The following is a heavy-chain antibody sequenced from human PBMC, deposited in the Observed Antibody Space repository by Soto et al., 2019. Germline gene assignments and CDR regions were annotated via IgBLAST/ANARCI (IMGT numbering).Heavy chain of an antibody. J-gene: IGHJ3*02. CDR2: ISAYNGNA. CDR1: GYTFTSYG. Sequence: ASVKVSCRASGYTFTSYGISWVRQAPGQGLQWMGRISAYNGNANYAQKLQGRVTMTTDTSTSTAYMELRSLRSDATAVYYCARDRVAARPIPPSAFDIWGQGTMVTVSS. V-gene: IGHV1-18*01. D-gene: IGHD6-6*01. CDR3: ARDRVAARPIPPSAFDI.